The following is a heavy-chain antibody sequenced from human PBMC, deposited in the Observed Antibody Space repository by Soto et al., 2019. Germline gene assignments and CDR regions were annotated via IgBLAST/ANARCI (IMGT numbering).Heavy chain of an antibody. CDR1: GFTFSSYA. CDR3: AKEGEHSSGWANFDY. V-gene: IGHV3-23*01. Sequence: EVQLLESGGGLVQPGGSLRLSCAASGFTFSSYAMSWVRQAPGKGLEWVSAISGSGVSTYYADSVKGRFTISRDNSKNTLYLQMDSLRAEDTAVYYCAKEGEHSSGWANFDYWGQGTLVTVSS. CDR2: ISGSGVST. J-gene: IGHJ4*02. D-gene: IGHD6-19*01.